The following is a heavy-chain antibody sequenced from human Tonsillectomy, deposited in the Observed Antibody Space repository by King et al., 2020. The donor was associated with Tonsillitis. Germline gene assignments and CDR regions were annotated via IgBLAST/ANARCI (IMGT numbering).Heavy chain of an antibody. J-gene: IGHJ6*02. CDR2: INPNSGGT. V-gene: IGHV1-2*02. Sequence: QLVQSGAEVKKPGASVKVSCKASGYTFIGYDIHWVRQAPGQGLEGMGWINPNSGGTKYAQQFQGRVTMTRDTSISTAYMELSRLKSDDTAVDYCARVLIAAAGLYYYGMDVWGQGTTVTVSS. CDR3: ARVLIAAAGLYYYGMDV. D-gene: IGHD6-13*01. CDR1: GYTFIGYD.